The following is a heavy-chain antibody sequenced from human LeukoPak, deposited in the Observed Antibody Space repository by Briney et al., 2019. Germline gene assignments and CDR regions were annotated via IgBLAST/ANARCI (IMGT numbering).Heavy chain of an antibody. CDR2: INADENEK. J-gene: IGHJ2*01. V-gene: IGHV3-7*01. CDR3: AGGVGWHFAL. CDR1: GFIFSTYC. Sequence: PGGSLRLSCAASGFIFSTYCMMWVRQASGKGLEWVATINADENEKLYADSMEGRFTISRDNVKNSLYLQIDSLRVDDTAVYYCAGGVGWHFALWGRGTLVTVSS. D-gene: IGHD3-10*01.